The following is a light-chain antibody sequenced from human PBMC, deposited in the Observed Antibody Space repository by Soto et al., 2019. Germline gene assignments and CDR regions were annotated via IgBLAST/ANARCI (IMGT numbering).Light chain of an antibody. CDR2: DVS. J-gene: IGLJ1*01. CDR1: CRDFGGYNY. V-gene: IGLV2-14*01. CDR3: SSYTSSSTLV. Sequence: QPDFMSGSFVQSSTISSTGTCRDFGGYNYVSWYQQHPGKAPKLMIYDVSNRPSWVTNRFSGSKSGNTAFLTISGLQAEDEADYYCSSYTSSSTLVFGTGT.